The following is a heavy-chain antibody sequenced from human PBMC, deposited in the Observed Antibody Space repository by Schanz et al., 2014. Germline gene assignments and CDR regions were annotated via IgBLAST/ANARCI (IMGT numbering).Heavy chain of an antibody. D-gene: IGHD5-18*01. CDR2: ITAYNGAT. Sequence: QVHLVQSGAEVKKPGSSMKVSCKASGGTFNSYTINWVRQAPGQGLEWMGWITAYNGATNYALKLQGRVTMTTDTSTGTAYMELRSLRSDDTALYYCTRGGYSYALSAFDIWGQGTMVTVSS. J-gene: IGHJ3*02. V-gene: IGHV1-18*01. CDR1: GGTFNSYT. CDR3: TRGGYSYALSAFDI.